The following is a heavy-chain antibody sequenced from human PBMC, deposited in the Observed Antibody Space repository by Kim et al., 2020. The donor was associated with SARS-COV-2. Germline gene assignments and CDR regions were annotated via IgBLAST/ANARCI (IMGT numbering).Heavy chain of an antibody. CDR2: IYYSGST. J-gene: IGHJ5*02. D-gene: IGHD3-10*01. Sequence: SETLSLTCTVSGGSISSYYWSWIRQPPGKGLEWIGYIYYSGSTNYNPSLKSRVTISVDTSKNQFSLKLSSVTAADTAVYYCARVGGSGSVVFFDPWGQGTLVTVSS. V-gene: IGHV4-59*01. CDR1: GGSISSYY. CDR3: ARVGGSGSVVFFDP.